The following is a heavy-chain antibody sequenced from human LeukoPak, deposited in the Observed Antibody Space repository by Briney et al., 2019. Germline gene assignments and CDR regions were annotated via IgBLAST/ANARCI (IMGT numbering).Heavy chain of an antibody. V-gene: IGHV3-74*01. CDR3: STGSGHAFDI. J-gene: IGHJ3*02. CDR1: GFTFSSYW. CDR2: INSDGSST. D-gene: IGHD3-10*01. Sequence: GESLRLSCAASGFTFSSYWMHWVRQVPGKGLVWVSRINSDGSSTSYADSVKGRFTISRDNAKNTLYVQMNSLRAEDTAVYYCSTGSGHAFDIWGRGTMVTVSS.